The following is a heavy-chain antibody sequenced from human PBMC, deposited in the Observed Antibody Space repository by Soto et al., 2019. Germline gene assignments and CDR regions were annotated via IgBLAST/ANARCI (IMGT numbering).Heavy chain of an antibody. Sequence: GGSLRLSCAASGFTFSSYWMSWVRQAPGKGLEWVANIKQDGSEKYYVDSVKGRFTISRDNAKNSLYLQMNSLRAEDTAVYYCARDRFYCSSTSCYYYFDYWGQGTLVTVSS. CDR1: GFTFSSYW. V-gene: IGHV3-7*01. CDR2: IKQDGSEK. D-gene: IGHD2-2*01. J-gene: IGHJ4*02. CDR3: ARDRFYCSSTSCYYYFDY.